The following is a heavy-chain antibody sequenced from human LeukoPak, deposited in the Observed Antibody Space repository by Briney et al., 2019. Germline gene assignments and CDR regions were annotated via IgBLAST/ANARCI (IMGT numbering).Heavy chain of an antibody. CDR3: ARDPWFCTNGVCSYFDY. J-gene: IGHJ4*02. D-gene: IGHD2-8*01. CDR1: GGSMSSYY. Sequence: SETLSLTCTVSGGSMSSYYWSWIRQPPGKGLEWIGYIHYSGSTNYNPSLKSQVTISVDTSKNQFSLKLSSVTAADTAVYYCARDPWFCTNGVCSYFDYWGQGILVTVSS. V-gene: IGHV4-59*01. CDR2: IHYSGST.